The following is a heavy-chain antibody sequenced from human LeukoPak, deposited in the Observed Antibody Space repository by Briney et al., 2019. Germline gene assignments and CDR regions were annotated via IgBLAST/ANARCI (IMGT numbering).Heavy chain of an antibody. CDR3: GRYCSGGSCYLDAFDI. CDR2: ISSSSSYK. Sequence: GGSLRLSCAASGFTFSSYSMNWVRQAPGKGLEWVSSISSSSSYKYYADSVKGRFTISRGNAKSSLYLQMNSLRAEDTAVYYCGRYCSGGSCYLDAFDIWGQGTMVTVSS. V-gene: IGHV3-21*01. D-gene: IGHD2-15*01. J-gene: IGHJ3*02. CDR1: GFTFSSYS.